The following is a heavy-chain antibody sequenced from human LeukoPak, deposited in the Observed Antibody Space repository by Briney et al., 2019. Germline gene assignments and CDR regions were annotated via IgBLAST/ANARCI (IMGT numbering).Heavy chain of an antibody. CDR1: GFTFSAYY. Sequence: KPGGSLRLSCAASGFTFSAYYMSWIRQAPGKGLEWVSHISGSGSTIYYADSVKGRFTISRDNAKNSLFLQMNSLRADDTAVYYCARDTCDGGDCFNWFDPWGQGTLVTVSS. CDR2: ISGSGSTI. D-gene: IGHD2-21*02. J-gene: IGHJ5*02. CDR3: ARDTCDGGDCFNWFDP. V-gene: IGHV3-11*01.